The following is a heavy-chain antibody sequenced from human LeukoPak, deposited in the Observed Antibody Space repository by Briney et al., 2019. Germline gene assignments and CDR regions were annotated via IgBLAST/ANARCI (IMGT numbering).Heavy chain of an antibody. V-gene: IGHV3-21*01. D-gene: IGHD5-12*01. Sequence: GGSLRLSCAASGFTFSSYSMNWVRQAPGKGLEWVSSISSSSSYIYYADSVKGRFTISRDNPKNSLYLQMNSLRAEDTAVYYCARVSGYDFIGRDYWGQGTLVTVSS. CDR1: GFTFSSYS. CDR3: ARVSGYDFIGRDY. CDR2: ISSSSSYI. J-gene: IGHJ4*02.